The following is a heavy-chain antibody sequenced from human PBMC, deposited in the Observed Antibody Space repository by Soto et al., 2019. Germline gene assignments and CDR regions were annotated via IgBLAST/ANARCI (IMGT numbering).Heavy chain of an antibody. D-gene: IGHD3-3*01. CDR1: GSTFSDYW. CDR3: ASHGEICRGNDCCRHFDS. V-gene: IGHV3-7*03. J-gene: IGHJ4*02. CDR2: IKEDGTER. Sequence: EVQLAESGGGLVQPGGSLRLSCAASGSTFSDYWMNWVRQARGKGLEWVANIKEDGTERYYVDSVKGRFTISRDNAKNSLYLEMNNLRVEYTAVYYRASHGEICRGNDCCRHFDSWGQGTLVTVSS.